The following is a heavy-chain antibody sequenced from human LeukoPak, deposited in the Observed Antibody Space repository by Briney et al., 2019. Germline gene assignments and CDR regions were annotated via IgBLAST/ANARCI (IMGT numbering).Heavy chain of an antibody. V-gene: IGHV4-59*08. CDR1: GGSISSYY. Sequence: SETLSLTCTVSGGSISSYYWSWIRQPPGKGLEWIGYIYYSGSTNYNPSLKSRVTISLGTSKKQFSLKLSSVTAADTAVYYCARRGAWLSWFDPWGQGTLVTVSS. D-gene: IGHD6-19*01. CDR2: IYYSGST. J-gene: IGHJ5*02. CDR3: ARRGAWLSWFDP.